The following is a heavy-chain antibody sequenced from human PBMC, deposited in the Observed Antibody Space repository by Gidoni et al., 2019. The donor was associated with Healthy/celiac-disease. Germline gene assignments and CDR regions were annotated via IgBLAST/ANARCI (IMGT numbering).Heavy chain of an antibody. J-gene: IGHJ4*02. CDR3: TTDVITMVRGVDY. CDR2: IKSKTDGGTT. V-gene: IGHV3-15*01. Sequence: EVQLVESGGGLVKPGGSLRLSCAASGFTFSNAWMSWVRQAPGKGLEWVGRIKSKTDGGTTDYAAPVKGRFTISRDDSKNTLYLKMNSLKTEDTAVYYCTTDVITMVRGVDYWGQGTLVTVSS. CDR1: GFTFSNAW. D-gene: IGHD3-10*01.